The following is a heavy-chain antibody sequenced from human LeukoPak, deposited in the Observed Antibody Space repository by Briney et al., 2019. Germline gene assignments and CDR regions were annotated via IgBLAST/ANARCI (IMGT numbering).Heavy chain of an antibody. Sequence: GGSLRLSCTASGFTFTNYAIHWVRQAPGKGLEWVAVISYDGSNKYYADSVKGRFTISRDNSKNTLYLQMNSLRAEDTAVYYCARGGPYDYVWGSYRFGGGDYWGQGTLVTVSS. CDR1: GFTFTNYA. D-gene: IGHD3-16*02. V-gene: IGHV3-30-3*01. CDR2: ISYDGSNK. J-gene: IGHJ4*02. CDR3: ARGGPYDYVWGSYRFGGGDY.